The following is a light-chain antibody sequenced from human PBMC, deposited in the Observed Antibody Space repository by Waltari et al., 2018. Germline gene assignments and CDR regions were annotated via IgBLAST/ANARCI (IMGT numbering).Light chain of an antibody. J-gene: IGKJ4*01. CDR2: WAS. V-gene: IGKV4-1*01. Sequence: DIVMTQSPDSLAVSLGERATINGKSSQGILDGSNNRNSLAWYQQKPGQYPNRLIYWASTRESGVPDRFSGSGSGTDFSLTISSLQAEDVAVYYCQQYYRVPLTFGGGTKIEIK. CDR3: QQYYRVPLT. CDR1: QGILDGSNNRNS.